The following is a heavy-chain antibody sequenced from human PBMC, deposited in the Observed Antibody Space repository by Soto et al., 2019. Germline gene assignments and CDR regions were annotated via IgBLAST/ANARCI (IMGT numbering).Heavy chain of an antibody. J-gene: IGHJ4*02. V-gene: IGHV1-18*04. CDR1: GYNYPIYA. D-gene: IGHD4-17*01. Sequence: ASVKVSCKTSGYNYPIYAITWVRQAPGQGLEWMGWISAYNHDTRYAQRFQGRLSMATDTSTSTAYMELRSLRSDDTAVYYCARDLHGDPYYWGQGTLVTVSS. CDR3: ARDLHGDPYY. CDR2: ISAYNHDT.